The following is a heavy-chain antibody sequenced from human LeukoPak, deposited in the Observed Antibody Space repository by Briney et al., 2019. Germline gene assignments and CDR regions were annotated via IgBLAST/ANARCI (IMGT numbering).Heavy chain of an antibody. J-gene: IGHJ4*02. CDR1: GVTLSNYA. V-gene: IGHV3-23*01. Sequence: GGSLRLSCVASGVTLSNYAMSWARQAPGKGLEWVSAISGSGGSTYYADSVKGRFTISRDNSKNTLYLQMNSLRAEDTAVYYCAKDWGSGWYGKFDYWGQGTLVTVSS. CDR2: ISGSGGST. CDR3: AKDWGSGWYGKFDY. D-gene: IGHD6-19*01.